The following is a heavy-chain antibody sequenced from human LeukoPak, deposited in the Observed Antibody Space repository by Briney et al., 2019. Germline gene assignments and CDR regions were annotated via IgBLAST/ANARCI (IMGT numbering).Heavy chain of an antibody. Sequence: PGGSLRLSCAASGFTVSSNYMSWVRQAPGKEVEWVSVIYSGGSTYYSDSATGRFTISRDSSKNTLYLQMNSLRAEDTAVYYCARDGRGDLTWIQLWSPFDYWGQGTLVTVSS. CDR2: IYSGGST. CDR1: GFTVSSNY. CDR3: ARDGRGDLTWIQLWSPFDY. D-gene: IGHD5-18*01. J-gene: IGHJ4*02. V-gene: IGHV3-66*02.